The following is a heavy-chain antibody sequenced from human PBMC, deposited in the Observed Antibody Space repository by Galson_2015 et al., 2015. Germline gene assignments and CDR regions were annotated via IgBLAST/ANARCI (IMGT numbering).Heavy chain of an antibody. J-gene: IGHJ4*02. Sequence: SLRLSCAASEFIFDNAWMHWVRQAPGKGLEWVGRIKSKTDGGTADYAAPVKGRFIISRDASKNTLHLQMNSLKTEDTAVYYCSNYDYWGQGTLVTVSS. V-gene: IGHV3-15*01. CDR2: IKSKTDGGTA. CDR3: SNYDY. CDR1: EFIFDNAW.